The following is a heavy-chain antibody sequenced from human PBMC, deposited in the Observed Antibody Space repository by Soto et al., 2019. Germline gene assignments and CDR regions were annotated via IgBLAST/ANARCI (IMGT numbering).Heavy chain of an antibody. V-gene: IGHV4-4*07. CDR2: MYTTGST. D-gene: IGHD4-17*01. CDR3: ARDHGDYQVGAFDI. CDR1: GGSITSYY. J-gene: IGHJ3*02. Sequence: SETLSLTCTVSGGSITSYYWSWIRQPAGKGLEWIGRMYTTGSTNYNPSLKSRVTMSLDTSKNQFSLKLNSVTAADTAVYYCARDHGDYQVGAFDIWGQGTTVTVS.